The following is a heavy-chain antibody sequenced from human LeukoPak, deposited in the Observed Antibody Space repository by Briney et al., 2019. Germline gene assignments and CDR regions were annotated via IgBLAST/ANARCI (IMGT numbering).Heavy chain of an antibody. Sequence: SETLSLTCTVSGVSISSSNSYWGWIRQPPGKGLEWIGSIYYSGSTYYNPSLKSRVTISVDTSKNQFSLKLSSVTAAGTAVYYCARHAVAVAASDYWGQGTLVTVSS. J-gene: IGHJ4*02. CDR3: ARHAVAVAASDY. CDR1: GVSISSSNSY. D-gene: IGHD6-19*01. CDR2: IYYSGST. V-gene: IGHV4-39*07.